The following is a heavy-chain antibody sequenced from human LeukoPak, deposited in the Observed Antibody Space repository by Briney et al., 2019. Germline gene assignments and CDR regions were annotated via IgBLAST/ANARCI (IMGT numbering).Heavy chain of an antibody. CDR2: IYYSGST. CDR3: ARDRSGSSISWFDP. D-gene: IGHD1-26*01. CDR1: GYSISSGYY. V-gene: IGHV4-38-2*02. J-gene: IGHJ5*02. Sequence: SETLSLTCTVSGYSISSGYYWGWIRQPPGKGLEWIGYIYYSGSTNYNPSLKSRVTISVDTSKNQFSLKLSSVTAADTAVYYCARDRSGSSISWFDPWGQGTLVTVSS.